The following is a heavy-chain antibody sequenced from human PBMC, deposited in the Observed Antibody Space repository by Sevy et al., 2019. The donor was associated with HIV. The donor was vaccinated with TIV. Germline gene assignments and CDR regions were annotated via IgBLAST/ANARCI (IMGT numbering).Heavy chain of an antibody. CDR2: ISYDGNNK. CDR3: AKDHNLWSEGGFLHH. V-gene: IGHV3-30*18. Sequence: GGSLRLSCAASGFTFSSYAIHWVRQAPGKGLEWVAVISYDGNNKYYADSVKGLFTVSRDNSKNTLYVQMNSLRAEDTAVYYCAKDHNLWSEGGFLHHWGQGTLVTVSS. J-gene: IGHJ1*01. CDR1: GFTFSSYA. D-gene: IGHD3-10*01.